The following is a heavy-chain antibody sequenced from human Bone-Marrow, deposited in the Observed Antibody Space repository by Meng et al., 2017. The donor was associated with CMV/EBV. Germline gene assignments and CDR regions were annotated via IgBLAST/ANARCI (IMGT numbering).Heavy chain of an antibody. D-gene: IGHD3-10*01. CDR2: INPNSGGT. V-gene: IGHV1-2*02. J-gene: IGHJ3*02. CDR3: AREQAGDYGSGQDALDI. CDR1: GYTFTGYY. Sequence: ASVKVSCKASGYTFTGYYMHWVRQAPGQGLEWMGWINPNSGGTNYAQKFQGRVTMTRDTSITTVYMELSSLRSDDTAAYYCAREQAGDYGSGQDALDIWGQGTRVTVSS.